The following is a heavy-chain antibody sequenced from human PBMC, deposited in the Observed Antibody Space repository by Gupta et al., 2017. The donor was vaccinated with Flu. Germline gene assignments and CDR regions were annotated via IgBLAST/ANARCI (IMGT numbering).Heavy chain of an antibody. D-gene: IGHD3-9*01. Sequence: EVELVGSGGGLVQPGGSLRLSCAGSGFIFSNYEMHWVRRAPGKGLEWISYISSRGNTMYYADSVRGRFTISRDNAKNTLYLQMNSLRAEDTAVYYCASHIRHFEPYFYAMDVWGQGTTATVSS. V-gene: IGHV3-48*03. CDR3: ASHIRHFEPYFYAMDV. J-gene: IGHJ6*02. CDR2: ISSRGNTM. CDR1: GFIFSNYE.